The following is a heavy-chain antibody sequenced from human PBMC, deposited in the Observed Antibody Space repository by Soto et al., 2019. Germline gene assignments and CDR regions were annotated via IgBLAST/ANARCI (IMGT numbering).Heavy chain of an antibody. CDR2: ILVDGRT. D-gene: IGHD2-8*02. V-gene: IGHV3-23*01. CDR1: GFIFSSYD. Sequence: GGSLRLSCAASGFIFSSYDMSWVRQAPGKGLEWVSTILVDGRTFYVDSVKGRFTISRDSSQNTVYLQMNSLTAGDTALYYCAKATATGGGAFDICGQGTMVTVSS. CDR3: AKATATGGGAFDI. J-gene: IGHJ3*02.